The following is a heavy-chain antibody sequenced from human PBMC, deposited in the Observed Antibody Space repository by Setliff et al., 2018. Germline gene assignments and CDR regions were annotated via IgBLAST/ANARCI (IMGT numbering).Heavy chain of an antibody. V-gene: IGHV1-18*01. D-gene: IGHD2-2*01. CDR1: GFVFITYA. CDR3: ARFGGSCSSSSCYASDL. CDR2: ISGYYNKT. Sequence: ASVKVSCKTSGFVFITYAITWVRQAPGQGLEWMGWISGYYNKTNYAQKFQSRVTMTTDTSTGTGYMEMRSLRSDDTAVYFCARFGGSCSSSSCYASDLWGQGTMVTVSS. J-gene: IGHJ3*01.